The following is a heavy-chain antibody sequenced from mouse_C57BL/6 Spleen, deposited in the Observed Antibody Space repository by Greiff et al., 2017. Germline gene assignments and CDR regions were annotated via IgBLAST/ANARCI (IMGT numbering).Heavy chain of an antibody. Sequence: EVQRVESGPGLVKPSQSLSLTCSVTGYSITSGYYWNWIRQFPGNKLEWMGYISYDGSNNYNPSLKNRISITRDTSKNQFFLKLNSVTTEDTATYYCARERGYYGSSGFAYWGQGTLVTVSA. D-gene: IGHD1-1*01. CDR2: ISYDGSN. J-gene: IGHJ3*01. CDR3: ARERGYYGSSGFAY. CDR1: GYSITSGYY. V-gene: IGHV3-6*01.